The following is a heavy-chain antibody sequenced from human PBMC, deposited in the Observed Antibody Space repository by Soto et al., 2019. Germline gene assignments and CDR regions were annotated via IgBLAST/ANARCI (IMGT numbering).Heavy chain of an antibody. CDR1: GGTFSSYA. J-gene: IGHJ3*02. V-gene: IGHV1-69*13. CDR2: IIPIFGTA. CDR3: ASLCGYSYVQDAFDI. Sequence: GASVKVSCKASGGTFSSYAISWVRQAPGQGLEWMGGIIPIFGTANYAQKFQGRVTITADESTSTAYMELSSLRSEDTAVYYCASLCGYSYVQDAFDIWGQGTTVTVSS. D-gene: IGHD5-18*01.